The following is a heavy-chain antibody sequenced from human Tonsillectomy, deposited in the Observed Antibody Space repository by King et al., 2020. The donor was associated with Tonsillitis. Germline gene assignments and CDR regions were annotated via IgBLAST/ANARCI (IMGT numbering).Heavy chain of an antibody. D-gene: IGHD3-22*01. CDR3: ARLGHPRGSGYYYVY. V-gene: IGHV4-59*01. Sequence: QLQESGPGLVKPSETLSLTCTVSGGSISSYYWSWIRQPPGKGLEWIGYIYYSGSTNYNPSLKSRVTISVDTSKNQFSLKLSSVTAADTAVYYCARLGHPRGSGYYYVYWGQGTLVTVSS. J-gene: IGHJ4*02. CDR1: GGSISSYY. CDR2: IYYSGST.